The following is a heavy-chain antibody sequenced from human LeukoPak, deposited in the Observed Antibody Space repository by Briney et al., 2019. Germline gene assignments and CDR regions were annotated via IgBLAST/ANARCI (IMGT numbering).Heavy chain of an antibody. CDR3: ARMVNFYDFWSGYYSGSFDP. V-gene: IGHV1-2*06. Sequence: ASVKVSCKASGYTFTGYYMHWVRQAPGQGLEWMGRINPNSGGTNYAQKFQGRVTITADESTSTAYMELSSLRSEDTAVYYCARMVNFYDFWSGYYSGSFDPWGQGTLVTVSS. CDR1: GYTFTGYY. J-gene: IGHJ5*02. D-gene: IGHD3-3*01. CDR2: INPNSGGT.